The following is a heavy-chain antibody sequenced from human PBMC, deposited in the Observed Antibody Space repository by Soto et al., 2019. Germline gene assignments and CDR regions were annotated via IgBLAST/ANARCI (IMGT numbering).Heavy chain of an antibody. CDR1: GFTFSNFA. J-gene: IGHJ4*02. CDR2: ISYNGGTT. CDR3: AKKLATAGANFGIVDY. Sequence: PGGSLRLSCAASGFTFSNFAMSWVRQAPGKGLEWVSSISYNGGTTYFADSVKGRFTISRDNFKNTLHLQMNSLRAEDTAIYFCAKKLATAGANFGIVDYWGQGTLVTVSS. V-gene: IGHV3-23*01. D-gene: IGHD6-13*01.